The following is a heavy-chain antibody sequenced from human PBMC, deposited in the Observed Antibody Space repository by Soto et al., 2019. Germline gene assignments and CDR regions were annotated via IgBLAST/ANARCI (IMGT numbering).Heavy chain of an antibody. V-gene: IGHV4-4*07. D-gene: IGHD4-17*01. CDR1: GGSMSKFY. Sequence: SETQSLTCSVSGGSMSKFYWSWIRKTAGKGLEWMGRVYATGTSDYNPSLRSRIAMSVDISKKTFSLRLRSVTAADTGVYYCVRDGSKTLRDCFDPWGQGILVT. J-gene: IGHJ5*02. CDR2: VYATGTS. CDR3: VRDGSKTLRDCFDP.